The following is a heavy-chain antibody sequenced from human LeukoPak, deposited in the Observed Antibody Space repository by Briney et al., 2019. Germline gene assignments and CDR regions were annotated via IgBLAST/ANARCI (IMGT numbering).Heavy chain of an antibody. Sequence: SETLSLTCTVSGVSISSYYWSWIRQPPGKGLEWVGYIYYSGSTNYNPSLKSRVTISVDTSKNQFSLKLSSVTAADTAVYYCARDSKYCSSTSCYSPGMDVWGKGTTVTVSS. CDR2: IYYSGST. J-gene: IGHJ6*04. CDR1: GVSISSYY. CDR3: ARDSKYCSSTSCYSPGMDV. D-gene: IGHD2-2*01. V-gene: IGHV4-59*01.